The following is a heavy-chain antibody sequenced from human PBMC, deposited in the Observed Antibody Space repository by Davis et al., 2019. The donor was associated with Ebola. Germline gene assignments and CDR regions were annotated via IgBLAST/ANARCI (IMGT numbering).Heavy chain of an antibody. CDR1: GYSFTSYW. CDR2: IYPGDSDT. J-gene: IGHJ4*02. CDR3: ARRVNSYGYLVDY. Sequence: GGSLRLSCKGSGYSFTSYWIGWVRQMPGKGLEWMGIIYPGDSDTRYSPSFQGQVTISADKSISTAYLQWSSLKASDTAMYYCARRVNSYGYLVDYWGQGTLVTVSP. D-gene: IGHD5-18*01. V-gene: IGHV5-51*01.